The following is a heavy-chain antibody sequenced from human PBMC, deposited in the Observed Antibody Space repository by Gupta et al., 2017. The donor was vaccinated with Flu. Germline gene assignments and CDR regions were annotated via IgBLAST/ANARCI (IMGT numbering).Heavy chain of an antibody. D-gene: IGHD3-22*01. V-gene: IGHV3-23*01. J-gene: IGHJ4*02. CDR1: GFTFSSYA. CDR2: ISGSGGST. CDR3: ATLPGYYDSSGYYSNDY. Sequence: EVQLLESGGGLVQPGGSLRLSCAASGFTFSSYALSWVRQAPGKGLEWVSAISGSGGSTYYADSVKGRFTISRDNSKNTLYLQMNSLRAEDTAVYYCATLPGYYDSSGYYSNDYWGQGTLVTVSS.